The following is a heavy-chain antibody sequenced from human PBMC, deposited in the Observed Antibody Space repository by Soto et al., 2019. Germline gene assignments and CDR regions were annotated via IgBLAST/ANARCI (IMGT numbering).Heavy chain of an antibody. CDR1: GYTLTELS. D-gene: IGHD3-22*01. CDR3: ARDLDPGVYYYDSSGPSVGPSSGGAFDI. Sequence: ASVKVSCKVSGYTLTELSMHWVRQAPGKGLEWMGGFDPEDGETIYAQKFQGRVTMTEDTSTDTAYMELSRLRSVDTAVYYCARDLDPGVYYYDSSGPSVGPSSGGAFDIWGQGTMVTVSS. CDR2: FDPEDGET. J-gene: IGHJ3*02. V-gene: IGHV1-24*01.